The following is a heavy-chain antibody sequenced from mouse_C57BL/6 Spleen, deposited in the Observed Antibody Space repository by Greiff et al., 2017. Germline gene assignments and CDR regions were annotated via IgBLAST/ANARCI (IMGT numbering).Heavy chain of an antibody. V-gene: IGHV1-52*01. CDR3: ARKGLYYYGSSSYAMDY. CDR1: GYTFTSYW. D-gene: IGHD1-1*01. CDR2: IDPSDSET. Sequence: QVQLQQSGAELVRPGSSVKLSCKASGYTFTSYWMHWVKQRPIQGLEWIGNIDPSDSETHYNQKFKDKATLTVDKSSSTAYMQLSSLTSEDSAVYYCARKGLYYYGSSSYAMDYWGQGTSVTVSS. J-gene: IGHJ4*01.